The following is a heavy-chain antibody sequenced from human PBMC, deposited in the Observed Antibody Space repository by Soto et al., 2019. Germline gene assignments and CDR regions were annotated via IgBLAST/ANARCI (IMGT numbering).Heavy chain of an antibody. J-gene: IGHJ4*02. CDR2: ISGTGGST. V-gene: IGHV3-23*01. Sequence: PGGSLRLSCAASGFTFNNYAMNWVRQAPGKGLEWVATISGTGGSTYYADSVKGRFTISRDNSKNTLYLQMNSLRVEDTAVYYWAKDRLGRNFDYWGQGTQVTVSS. CDR3: AKDRLGRNFDY. CDR1: GFTFNNYA.